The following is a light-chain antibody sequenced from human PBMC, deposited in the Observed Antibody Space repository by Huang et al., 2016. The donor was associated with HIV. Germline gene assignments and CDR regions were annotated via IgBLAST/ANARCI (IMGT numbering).Light chain of an antibody. CDR2: GAS. Sequence: EIVLTQSPGTLSLSPGERATLSCRASQRVSSSYLAWYQQKPGQAPRLLIYGASSRATAIPDRCSGSGSGTDFTLTIGRLEPEDFAVYYCQQYGSSPPTFGQGTKVEIK. CDR3: QQYGSSPPT. J-gene: IGKJ1*01. CDR1: QRVSSSY. V-gene: IGKV3-20*01.